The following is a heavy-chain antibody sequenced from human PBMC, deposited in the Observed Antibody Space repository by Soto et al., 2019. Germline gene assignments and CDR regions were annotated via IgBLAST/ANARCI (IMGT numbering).Heavy chain of an antibody. Sequence: GGSLRLSCAASGFTFSSYWMSWVRQAPGKGLEWVANIKQDGSEKYYVDSVKGRFTISRDNAKNSLYLQMNSLRAEDTAVYYCARDIYGAGSYYYYGMDVWGQGTTVTVSS. CDR1: GFTFSSYW. J-gene: IGHJ6*02. V-gene: IGHV3-7*01. D-gene: IGHD3-10*01. CDR2: IKQDGSEK. CDR3: ARDIYGAGSYYYYGMDV.